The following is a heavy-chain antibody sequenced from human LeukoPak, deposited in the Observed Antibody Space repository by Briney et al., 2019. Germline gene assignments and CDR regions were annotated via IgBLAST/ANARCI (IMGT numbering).Heavy chain of an antibody. Sequence: GGSLRLSCAVSGFTVSTNYMSWVRQAPGKGLEWVSVIYSGDTTYYADSVKGRFTMSRDSSKNTLYLQMSSLRADDTAVYYCVRDSATGWSHYYWGQGTLVTVSS. CDR2: IYSGDTT. CDR1: GFTVSTNY. V-gene: IGHV3-53*01. CDR3: VRDSATGWSHYY. D-gene: IGHD6-19*01. J-gene: IGHJ4*02.